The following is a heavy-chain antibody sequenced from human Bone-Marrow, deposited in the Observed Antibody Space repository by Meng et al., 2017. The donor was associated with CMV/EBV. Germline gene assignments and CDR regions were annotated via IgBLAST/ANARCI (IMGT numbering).Heavy chain of an antibody. CDR2: IYYSGST. V-gene: IGHV4-59*01. J-gene: IGHJ4*02. CDR3: ARSLEYSSSLLAY. CDR1: GGSISSYY. Sequence: SETLSLICTVSGGSISSYYWNWIRQPPGKGLEWIGYIYYSGSTNYSPSLKSRVTISVDTSKNQFSLKLSSVTAADTAMYYCARSLEYSSSLLAYWGQGTLVTVSS. D-gene: IGHD6-6*01.